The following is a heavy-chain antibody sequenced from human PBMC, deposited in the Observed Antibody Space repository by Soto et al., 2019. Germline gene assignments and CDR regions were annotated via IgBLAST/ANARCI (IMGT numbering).Heavy chain of an antibody. D-gene: IGHD2-15*01. Sequence: PGGSLRLSCAASGFKLSSYGMHWVRQAPGKGLVWVSRINSDGSSTSYADSVKGRFTISRDNAKNTLYLQMNSLRAEDTAVYYCAREVGYCSGGSCYDYYYGMDVWGQGTTVTVSS. CDR2: INSDGSST. CDR1: GFKLSSYG. V-gene: IGHV3-74*01. CDR3: AREVGYCSGGSCYDYYYGMDV. J-gene: IGHJ6*02.